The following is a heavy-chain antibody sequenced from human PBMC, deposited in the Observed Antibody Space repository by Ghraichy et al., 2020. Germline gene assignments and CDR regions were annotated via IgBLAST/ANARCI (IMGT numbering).Heavy chain of an antibody. CDR3: VRAMAGTNIGNFRYYYGLDV. CDR1: GFTFSSYD. D-gene: IGHD1/OR15-1a*01. V-gene: IGHV3-13*01. CDR2: VVTGGDT. Sequence: GSLRLSCAASGFTFSSYDMFWVRQPTGKGLEWGSTVVTGGDTYYSGSVQGRFTISRENAKTSLYLQMNSLRAEDTAVYYCVRAMAGTNIGNFRYYYGLDVWGQGTTVTVSS. J-gene: IGHJ6*02.